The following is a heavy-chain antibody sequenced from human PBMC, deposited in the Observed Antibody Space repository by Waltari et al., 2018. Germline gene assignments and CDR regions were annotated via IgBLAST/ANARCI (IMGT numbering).Heavy chain of an antibody. CDR1: GSTFSDFA. J-gene: IGHJ5*02. D-gene: IGHD3-3*01. CDR3: ARGRRRSSTCYGVCDWFDP. Sequence: QVQLVQSGAEVKKPGASVKVSCKASGSTFSDFAINWVRQAAGQGLEWMGWMNPNNGETGYAQKFQGRVVMTSDTSISTAYLDLSSLRSEDTAVYYCARGRRRSSTCYGVCDWFDPWGQGTLVTVSS. V-gene: IGHV1-8*01. CDR2: MNPNNGET.